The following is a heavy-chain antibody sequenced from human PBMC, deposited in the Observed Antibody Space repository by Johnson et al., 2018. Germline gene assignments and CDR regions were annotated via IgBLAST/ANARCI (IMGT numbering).Heavy chain of an antibody. Sequence: VQLVQSGGGLVQXGGSXRLXCAASGFTFSSYSMNWVRQAPGKGLEWVSNISSSSSTIYYADSVKGRFHISRDNAQNSLYLQMNSLRDEDTAVYYCARGHGLSNYYGMDVWGQGTTVTVSS. CDR2: ISSSSSTI. CDR3: ARGHGLSNYYGMDV. V-gene: IGHV3-48*02. J-gene: IGHJ6*02. CDR1: GFTFSSYS. D-gene: IGHD3-16*01.